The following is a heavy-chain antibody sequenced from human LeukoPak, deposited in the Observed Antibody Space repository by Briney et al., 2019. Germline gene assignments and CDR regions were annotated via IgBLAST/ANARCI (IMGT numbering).Heavy chain of an antibody. CDR2: ISSDSNTI. D-gene: IGHD4-17*01. Sequence: GGSLRLSCAASGFTFSSYSMNWVRQAPGKGRGWVSYISSDSNTIYYADSVKGRFTISRDNAKNSLYLKINSLRAEDTAVYYCARGLYGDHAGSRGQGTLVTVS. CDR3: ARGLYGDHAGS. CDR1: GFTFSSYS. V-gene: IGHV3-48*01. J-gene: IGHJ4*02.